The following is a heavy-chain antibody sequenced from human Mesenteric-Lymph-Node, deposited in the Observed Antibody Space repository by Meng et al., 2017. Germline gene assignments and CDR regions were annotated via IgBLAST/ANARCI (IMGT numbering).Heavy chain of an antibody. Sequence: QVQLQESGPGLVRPSETLSLTCTVSGGSVSSCSYYWSWIRQPPGKGLEWIGYIYYSGSTNYNPSLKSRVTISVDTSKNQFSLKLSSVTAADTAVYYCARGQKGYFDLWGRGTLVTVSS. J-gene: IGHJ2*01. CDR2: IYYSGST. V-gene: IGHV4-61*01. CDR1: GGSVSSCSYY. CDR3: ARGQKGYFDL.